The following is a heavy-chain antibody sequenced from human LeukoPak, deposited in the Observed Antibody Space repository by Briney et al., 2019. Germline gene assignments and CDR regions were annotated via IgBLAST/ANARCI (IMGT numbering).Heavy chain of an antibody. CDR3: ASSLRAVDWQFDY. D-gene: IGHD3-9*01. V-gene: IGHV4-34*01. J-gene: IGHJ4*02. CDR1: GESLNIYY. CDR2: INHSGRT. Sequence: PSETLSLTCAVYGESLNIYYWSWIRQPPGKGLEWIGEINHSGRTNYNPSLKSRVTILVDTSKNQFSLKLTSVTAADTAMYYCASSLRAVDWQFDYWGQGTLVTVSS.